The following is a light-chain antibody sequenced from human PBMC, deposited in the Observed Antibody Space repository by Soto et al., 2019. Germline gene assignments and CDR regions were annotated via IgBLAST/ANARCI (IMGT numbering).Light chain of an antibody. CDR2: DNN. Sequence: QSVLTQPPSVSAAPGQKVTISCSGSSSNIGSNYVSWYQHLPGTAPKLLIYDNNKRPSGIPDRFSGSKSGTSATLGITGLQTVDEADYYCGTWDSSLSAGVFGGGTKVTVL. V-gene: IGLV1-51*01. CDR1: SSNIGSNY. CDR3: GTWDSSLSAGV. J-gene: IGLJ2*01.